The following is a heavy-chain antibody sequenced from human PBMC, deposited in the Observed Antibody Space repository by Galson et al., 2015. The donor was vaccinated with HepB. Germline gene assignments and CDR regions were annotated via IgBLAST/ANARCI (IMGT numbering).Heavy chain of an antibody. CDR1: GYTFTSFG. CDR3: VRDGYCSSTSCHVLSPRGNY. CDR2: ISGSNGNT. Sequence: SVKVSCKASGYTFTSFGITWVRQAPGQGLEWVGWISGSNGNTNYAQNFQGRVTLTTDTSTSTAYMELRSLRSDDTAVYYCVRDGYCSSTSCHVLSPRGNYWGQGTLVTVSS. J-gene: IGHJ4*02. V-gene: IGHV1-18*01. D-gene: IGHD2-2*01.